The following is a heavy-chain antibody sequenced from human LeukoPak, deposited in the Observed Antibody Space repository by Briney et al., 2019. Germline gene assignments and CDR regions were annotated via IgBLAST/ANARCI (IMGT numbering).Heavy chain of an antibody. CDR1: GYSISSGYY. D-gene: IGHD3-16*02. CDR3: ARDITFGGVIVWGTFDY. V-gene: IGHV4-38-2*02. CDR2: IYHSGST. Sequence: PSETLSLTCTVSGYSISSGYYWGWIRQPPGKGLEWIGSIYHSGSTYYNPSLKSRVTISVDTSKNQFSLKLSSVTAADTAVYYCARDITFGGVIVWGTFDYWGQGTLVTVSS. J-gene: IGHJ4*02.